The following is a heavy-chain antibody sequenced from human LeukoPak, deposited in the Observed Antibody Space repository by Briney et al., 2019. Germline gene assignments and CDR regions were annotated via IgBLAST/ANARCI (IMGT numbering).Heavy chain of an antibody. Sequence: SVKVSCKASGGTFSSYAISWVRQAPGQGLEWMGGIIPTFGTANYAQKFQGRVTITTDESTSTAYMELSSLRSEDTAVYYCARDRGYSYGFDYWGQGTLVTVSS. V-gene: IGHV1-69*05. D-gene: IGHD5-18*01. CDR2: IIPTFGTA. CDR3: ARDRGYSYGFDY. J-gene: IGHJ4*02. CDR1: GGTFSSYA.